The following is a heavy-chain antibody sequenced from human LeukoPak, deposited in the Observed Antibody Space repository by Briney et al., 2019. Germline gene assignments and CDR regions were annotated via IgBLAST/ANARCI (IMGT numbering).Heavy chain of an antibody. CDR1: GFIFDDYA. V-gene: IGHV3-9*01. J-gene: IGHJ4*02. CDR3: AKDRQFRGHHLDY. D-gene: IGHD1-14*01. CDR2: ISWNSGST. Sequence: PGGSLRLSCATSGFIFDDYAMHWVRQAPGKGLEWVSGISWNSGSTAYADSVKGRFTISRDNAKNSLYLQMNSLRAEDTALYYCAKDRQFRGHHLDYWGQGTLVTVSS.